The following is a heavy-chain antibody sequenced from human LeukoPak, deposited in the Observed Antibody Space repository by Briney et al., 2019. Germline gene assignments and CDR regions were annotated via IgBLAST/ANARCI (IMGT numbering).Heavy chain of an antibody. Sequence: ASVKVSCKASGYTFTSYYMHWVRQAPGQGLEWMGIINPSGGSTSYAQKFQGRVTMTRDMSTSTVYMELSSLRSEDTAVYYCARSERYCTNCVCYGFDYWGQGTLVTVSS. CDR2: INPSGGST. CDR3: ARSERYCTNCVCYGFDY. J-gene: IGHJ4*02. V-gene: IGHV1-46*01. D-gene: IGHD2-8*01. CDR1: GYTFTSYY.